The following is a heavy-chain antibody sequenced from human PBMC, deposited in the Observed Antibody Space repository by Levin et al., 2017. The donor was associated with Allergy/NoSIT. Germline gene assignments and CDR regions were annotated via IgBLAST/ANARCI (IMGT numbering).Heavy chain of an antibody. CDR1: GYTFTNCY. D-gene: IGHD3-10*01. CDR3: ARFRPQRITMVRGVIWYFDL. V-gene: IGHV1-2*02. J-gene: IGHJ2*01. Sequence: GESLKISCKASGYTFTNCYMHWVRQAPGQGLEWMGWINPNSGGTNYAQKFQGRVTITADESTSTAYMELSSLRSEDTAVYYCARFRPQRITMVRGVIWYFDLWGRGTLVTVSS. CDR2: INPNSGGT.